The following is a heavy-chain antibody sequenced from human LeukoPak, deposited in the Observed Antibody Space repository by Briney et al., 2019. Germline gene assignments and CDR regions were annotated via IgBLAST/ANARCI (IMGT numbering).Heavy chain of an antibody. V-gene: IGHV4-38-2*01. J-gene: IGHJ3*02. Sequence: PSETLSLTCAVSGYSISSGYYWGWIRQPPGKGLEWIGSIYHSGSTYYDPSLKSRVTISVDTSKNQFSLKLSSVTAADTAVYYCAEVGAFDIWGQGTMVTVSS. D-gene: IGHD3-10*01. CDR1: GYSISSGYY. CDR3: AEVGAFDI. CDR2: IYHSGST.